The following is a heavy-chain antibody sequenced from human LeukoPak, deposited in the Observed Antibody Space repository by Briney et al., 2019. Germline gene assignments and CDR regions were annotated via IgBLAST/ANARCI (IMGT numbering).Heavy chain of an antibody. V-gene: IGHV4-39*07. CDR1: GGSIISSSYY. CDR3: ARDLPSTVTPQYAFDI. J-gene: IGHJ3*02. D-gene: IGHD4-17*01. CDR2: INHSGST. Sequence: PSETLSLTCTVSGGSIISSSYYWSWIRQPPGKGLEWIGEINHSGSTNYNPSLKSRVTISVDTSKNQFSLKLSSVTAADTAVYYCARDLPSTVTPQYAFDIWGQGTMVTVSS.